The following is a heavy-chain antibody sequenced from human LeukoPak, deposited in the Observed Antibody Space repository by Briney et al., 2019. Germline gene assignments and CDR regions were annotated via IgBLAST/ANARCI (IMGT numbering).Heavy chain of an antibody. V-gene: IGHV4-31*03. CDR2: IYYSGST. CDR1: GGSISSGGYY. J-gene: IGHJ4*02. D-gene: IGHD3-10*01. Sequence: SQTLSLTCTVSGGSISSGGYYWSWIRQHPGKGLEWIGYIYYSGSTYYNPSLKSRVTISVDTSKNQFSLRLSSVTAADTAVYYCARGDGGARGVISWYFDYWGQGTLVTVSS. CDR3: ARGDGGARGVISWYFDY.